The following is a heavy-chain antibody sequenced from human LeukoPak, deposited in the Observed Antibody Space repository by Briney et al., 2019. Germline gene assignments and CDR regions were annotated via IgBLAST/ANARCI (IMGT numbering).Heavy chain of an antibody. D-gene: IGHD3-9*01. Sequence: SVKVSCKASGYTFTSYDINWVRQATGQGLEWMGWMNPNSGNTGYAQKFQGRVTITRNTSISTAYMELSSLRSEDTAVYYCARGGDILTGYYTEYFQHWGQGTLVTVSS. CDR3: ARGGDILTGYYTEYFQH. V-gene: IGHV1-8*03. CDR2: MNPNSGNT. J-gene: IGHJ1*01. CDR1: GYTFTSYD.